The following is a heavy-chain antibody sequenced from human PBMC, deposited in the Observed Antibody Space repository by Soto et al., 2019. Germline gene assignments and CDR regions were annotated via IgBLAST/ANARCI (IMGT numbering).Heavy chain of an antibody. CDR3: AKGSSNYAYYYYGMDV. CDR2: ISYDGSNK. V-gene: IGHV3-30*18. D-gene: IGHD4-4*01. J-gene: IGHJ6*02. Sequence: PGGSLRLSCAASGFTFSSYGMHWVRQAPGKGLEWVAVISYDGSNKYYADSVKGRFTISRDNSKNTLYLQMNSLRAEDTAVYYCAKGSSNYAYYYYGMDVWGQGTTVTVS. CDR1: GFTFSSYG.